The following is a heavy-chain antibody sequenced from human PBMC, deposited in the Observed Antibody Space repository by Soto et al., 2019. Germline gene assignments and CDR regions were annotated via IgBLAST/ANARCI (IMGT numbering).Heavy chain of an antibody. J-gene: IGHJ6*02. D-gene: IGHD3-10*01. CDR1: GYTFSNDG. CDR3: ARGGPTSADYYYGMDV. CDR2: ISAYNGNT. V-gene: IGHV1-18*01. Sequence: GASVEVSCKASGYTFSNDGINWVRQAPGQGLEWMGWISAYNGNTEYAQNFQGRVTMTTDTSTSTAYMELRSLRSDDTAVYSCARGGPTSADYYYGMDVWGLGTTVTVSS.